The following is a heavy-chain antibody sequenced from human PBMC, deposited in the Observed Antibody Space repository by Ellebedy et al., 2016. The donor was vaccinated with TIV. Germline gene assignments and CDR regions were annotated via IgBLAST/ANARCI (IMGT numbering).Heavy chain of an antibody. CDR3: ARETPIAAAGRGGFDY. CDR1: GGSISSYY. J-gene: IGHJ4*02. V-gene: IGHV4-59*01. D-gene: IGHD6-13*01. CDR2: IYYSGST. Sequence: SETLSLTCTVSGGSISSYYWSWIRQPPGKGLEWIGYIYYSGSTNYNPSLKSRVTISVDTSKNQFSLKLSSVTAADTAVYYCARETPIAAAGRGGFDYWGQGTLVTVSS.